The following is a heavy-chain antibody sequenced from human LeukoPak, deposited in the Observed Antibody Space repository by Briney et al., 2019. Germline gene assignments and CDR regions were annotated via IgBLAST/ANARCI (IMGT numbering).Heavy chain of an antibody. CDR1: GGTFSSYI. CDR3: ARDDTTRYCSGGSCYSSSSFDP. Sequence: GASVKVSCKASGGTFSSYIITWVRQAPGQGLEWMGWINPNSGGTNYAQKFQGRVTMTRDTSISTAYMDLSRLRSDDTAVYYCARDDTTRYCSGGSCYSSSSFDPWGQGTLVTVSS. V-gene: IGHV1-2*02. D-gene: IGHD2-15*01. J-gene: IGHJ5*02. CDR2: INPNSGGT.